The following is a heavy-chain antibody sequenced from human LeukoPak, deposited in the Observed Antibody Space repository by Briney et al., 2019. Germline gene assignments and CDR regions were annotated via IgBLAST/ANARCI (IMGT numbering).Heavy chain of an antibody. CDR2: MNPNSGNT. CDR3: ARGQYSSLGVDY. Sequence: GASVKVSCKASGYTFTNYDINWVRQATGQGLEWMGWMNPNSGNTGYAQKFQGRVTMTRNTSISTAYMELSSLRSEDTAVYYCARGQYSSLGVDYWGQGTLVTVSS. V-gene: IGHV1-8*01. D-gene: IGHD6-19*01. CDR1: GYTFTNYD. J-gene: IGHJ4*02.